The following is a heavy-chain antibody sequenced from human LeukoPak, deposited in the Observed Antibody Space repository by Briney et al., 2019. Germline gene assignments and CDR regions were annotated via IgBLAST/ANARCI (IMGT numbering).Heavy chain of an antibody. CDR1: GGSISGSSLY. J-gene: IGHJ6*03. CDR2: IYYSGST. V-gene: IGHV4-61*01. Sequence: SETLSLTCTVSGGSISGSSLYWSWIRQPPGRGLEWIGHIYYSGSTKYSPSLKSRVTMSVDTSKNQFSLTLSSVTAADTAVYYCARAFVRGVSSYYFYMDVWGKGATVTISS. D-gene: IGHD3-10*01. CDR3: ARAFVRGVSSYYFYMDV.